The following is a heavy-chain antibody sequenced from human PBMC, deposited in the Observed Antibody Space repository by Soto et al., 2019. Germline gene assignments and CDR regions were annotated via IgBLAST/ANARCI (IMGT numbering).Heavy chain of an antibody. V-gene: IGHV5-51*01. Sequence: GESLKLSWEGCRYSFTNYWIACGSKIPEKGLEWMGIIYPGDSDTKYSPSFQGQVTISADKSISTAYLQWSSLKASDTAMYYCARGTTVTTPGAFDIWGQGTMVTVSS. CDR1: RYSFTNYW. CDR2: IYPGDSDT. CDR3: ARGTTVTTPGAFDI. D-gene: IGHD4-4*01. J-gene: IGHJ3*02.